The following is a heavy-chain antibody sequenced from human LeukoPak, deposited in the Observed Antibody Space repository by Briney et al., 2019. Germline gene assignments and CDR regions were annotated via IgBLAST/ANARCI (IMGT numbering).Heavy chain of an antibody. CDR1: GDSVSSNSAA. J-gene: IGHJ4*02. Sequence: SQTLSLTCAISGDSVSSNSAAWNWIRQSPSRGPEWLGRTYYRSKWYNDYAVSVKSRITINPDTSKNQFSLQLNSVTPEDTAVYYCARDMSYDSSGYYPHYFDYWGQGTLVTVSS. CDR2: TYYRSKWYN. CDR3: ARDMSYDSSGYYPHYFDY. V-gene: IGHV6-1*01. D-gene: IGHD3-22*01.